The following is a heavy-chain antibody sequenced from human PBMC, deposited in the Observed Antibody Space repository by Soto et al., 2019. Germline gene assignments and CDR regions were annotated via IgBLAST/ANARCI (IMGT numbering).Heavy chain of an antibody. D-gene: IGHD3-22*01. CDR2: FDPEDGET. J-gene: IGHJ5*02. CDR3: ARDQPYYYDSSGSSPEQYNWFDP. Sequence: ASVKVSCKVSGYTLTELSMHWVRQAPGKGLEWMGGFDPEDGETIYAQKFQGRVTMTEDTSTDTAYMELSSLRSEDTAVYYCARDQPYYYDSSGSSPEQYNWFDPWGQGTLVTGSS. CDR1: GYTLTELS. V-gene: IGHV1-24*01.